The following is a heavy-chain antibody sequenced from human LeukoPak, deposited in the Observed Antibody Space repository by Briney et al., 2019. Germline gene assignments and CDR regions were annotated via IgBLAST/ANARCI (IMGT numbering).Heavy chain of an antibody. D-gene: IGHD6-13*01. CDR2: ISGGGDIT. CDR3: AKLQKQLVLFDY. V-gene: IGHV3-23*01. Sequence: GGSLRLSCAASGFNFANHAMSWVRQTPGKGLEWVSAISGGGDITYYADSVTGRFTISRDNSKDTLFLQMHSLRPGDTAVYYCAKLQKQLVLFDYWGQGTLVTVSS. CDR1: GFNFANHA. J-gene: IGHJ4*02.